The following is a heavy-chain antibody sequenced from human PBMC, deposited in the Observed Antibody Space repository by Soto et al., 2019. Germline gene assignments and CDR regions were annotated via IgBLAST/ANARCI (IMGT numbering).Heavy chain of an antibody. CDR2: IIPIFGTR. CDR3: AKIRVPPGRACLRISCSHYYYCGLDV. V-gene: IGHV1-69*12. D-gene: IGHD2-2*01. Sequence: QVQLVQSGAEAKKPGSAVKVSCQASGDTFNDFAISWVRQAPGHGLEWMGGIIPIFGTRNYAQKFQGRITLTADESTATAYMELSSLTPEDTAVYFCAKIRVPPGRACLRISCSHYYYCGLDVWGQGTTVTVSS. J-gene: IGHJ6*02. CDR1: GDTFNDFA.